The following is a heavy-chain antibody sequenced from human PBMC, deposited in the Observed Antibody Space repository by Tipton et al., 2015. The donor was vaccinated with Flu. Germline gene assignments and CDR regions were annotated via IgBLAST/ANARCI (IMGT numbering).Heavy chain of an antibody. CDR1: DYSISSGYY. V-gene: IGHV4-38-2*01. CDR2: ISHSGRT. J-gene: IGHJ4*02. D-gene: IGHD3-10*02. CDR3: ARHTGDSVRGVIDY. Sequence: GLVKPSETLSLICAVSDYSISSGYYWGWIRQPPGKGLEWIGCISHSGRTYYNPSLRSRLTMSVDTSKNQFSLKLSSVTAADTAVYYCARHTGDSVRGVIDYWGQGTLVTVSS.